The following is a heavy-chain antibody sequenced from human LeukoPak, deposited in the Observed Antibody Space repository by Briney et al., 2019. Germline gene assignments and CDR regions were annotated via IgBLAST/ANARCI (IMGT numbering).Heavy chain of an antibody. CDR3: ARVGITMVRGVKSLYYYYYMDV. Sequence: GGSLRLSCAASGFTFSSYSMNWVRQAPGKGLEWVSYISSSSSTIYYADSVKGRFTISRDSAKNSLYLQMNSLRAEDTAVYYCARVGITMVRGVKSLYYYYYMDVWGKGTTVTVSS. V-gene: IGHV3-48*01. D-gene: IGHD3-10*01. CDR2: ISSSSSTI. CDR1: GFTFSSYS. J-gene: IGHJ6*03.